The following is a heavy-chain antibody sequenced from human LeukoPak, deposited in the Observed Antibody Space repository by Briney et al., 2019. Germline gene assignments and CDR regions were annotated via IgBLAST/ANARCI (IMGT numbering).Heavy chain of an antibody. CDR1: GCTFTSYY. D-gene: IGHD3-22*01. CDR2: INPSGGST. Sequence: GASVKVSCKASGCTFTSYYMHWVRQAPGQGLEWMGIINPSGGSTSYAQKFQGRVTMTRDTSTSTVYMELSSLRSEDTAVYYCARVTSSGHLGYWGQGTLVTVSS. V-gene: IGHV1-46*01. J-gene: IGHJ4*02. CDR3: ARVTSSGHLGY.